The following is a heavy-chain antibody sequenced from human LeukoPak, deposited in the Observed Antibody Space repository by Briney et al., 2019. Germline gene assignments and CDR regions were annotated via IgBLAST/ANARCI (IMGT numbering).Heavy chain of an antibody. CDR2: IKQDGSEK. CDR3: ARALGRLQPYYYHYGLDV. J-gene: IGHJ6*02. Sequence: GGSLRLSCAASGFSFSDYWMSWVRQAPGKGLEWVANIKQDGSEKYYVDSVKGRFTISRDNAKNSLYLQMDSLRADDTAVYYCARALGRLQPYYYHYGLDVWGQGTTVTVSS. CDR1: GFSFSDYW. D-gene: IGHD5-24*01. V-gene: IGHV3-7*01.